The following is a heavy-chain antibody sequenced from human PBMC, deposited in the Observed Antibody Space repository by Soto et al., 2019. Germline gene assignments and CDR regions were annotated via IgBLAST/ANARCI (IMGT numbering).Heavy chain of an antibody. V-gene: IGHV4-34*01. CDR3: ARAHRSGYHT. Sequence: PSDTLSLTCAVYGGSFSGYYWSWIRQPPGKGLEWIGEINHSGSTNYNPSLKSRVTISVDTSKNQFSLKLSSVTAADTDVYYCARAHRSGYHTWGQGTLVNVSS. CDR1: GGSFSGYY. CDR2: INHSGST. J-gene: IGHJ4*02. D-gene: IGHD3-22*01.